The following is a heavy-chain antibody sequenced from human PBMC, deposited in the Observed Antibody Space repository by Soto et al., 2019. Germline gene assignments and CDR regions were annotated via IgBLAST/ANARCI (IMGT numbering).Heavy chain of an antibody. Sequence: GASVKVSCKASGYTFTGYYMHLVRQAPGQGLEWMGWVNPKSGGTDYAQKFQGRVTMTRDTSSSSAYMELSSLRSDDTAVYYCAKANSGDDDEFDYWGQGTQVTVS. D-gene: IGHD5-12*01. J-gene: IGHJ4*02. V-gene: IGHV1-2*02. CDR3: AKANSGDDDEFDY. CDR2: VNPKSGGT. CDR1: GYTFTGYY.